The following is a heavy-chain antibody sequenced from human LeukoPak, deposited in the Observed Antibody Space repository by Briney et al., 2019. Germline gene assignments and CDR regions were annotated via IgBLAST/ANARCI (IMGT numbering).Heavy chain of an antibody. CDR3: ARHVSSSNDY. V-gene: IGHV5-10-1*01. Sequence: GESLKISCKGSGYSFTSYWISWVRQMPGKGLEWMGRIDPSDSYTNYSPSFQGHVTISADKSISTAYLQWSSLKASDTAMYSCARHVSSSNDYWGQGTLVTVSS. D-gene: IGHD6-13*01. CDR2: IDPSDSYT. CDR1: GYSFTSYW. J-gene: IGHJ4*02.